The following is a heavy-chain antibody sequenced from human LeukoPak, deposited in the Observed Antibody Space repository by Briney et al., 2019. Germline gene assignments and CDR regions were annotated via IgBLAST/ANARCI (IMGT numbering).Heavy chain of an antibody. V-gene: IGHV1-2*02. Sequence: ASVKVSCKASGYTFTGYYMHWVRQAPGQGLEWMGWINPNSGGTNYAQKFQGRVTMTRDTSISTAYMELSRLRSDDTAVYYCARDGSTIFGVVIGNWFDPWGQGTLLTVSS. D-gene: IGHD3-3*01. CDR2: INPNSGGT. CDR1: GYTFTGYY. J-gene: IGHJ5*02. CDR3: ARDGSTIFGVVIGNWFDP.